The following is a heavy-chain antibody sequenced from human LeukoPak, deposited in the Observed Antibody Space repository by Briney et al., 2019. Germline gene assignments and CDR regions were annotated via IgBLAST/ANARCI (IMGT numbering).Heavy chain of an antibody. D-gene: IGHD3-10*01. CDR2: ISSSSSSI. Sequence: PGGSLRLSCAASGFTFSIFSMNWVRQAPGKGLEWVSYISSSSSSIYYADSVKGRFTVSRDNAKNSLYLQMNSLRAEDTAVFYCARARGTMVDAFDTWGQGTMVTVSS. CDR1: GFTFSIFS. J-gene: IGHJ3*02. V-gene: IGHV3-48*01. CDR3: ARARGTMVDAFDT.